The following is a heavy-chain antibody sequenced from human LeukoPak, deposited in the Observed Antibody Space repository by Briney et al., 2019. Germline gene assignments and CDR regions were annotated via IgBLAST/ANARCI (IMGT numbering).Heavy chain of an antibody. V-gene: IGHV4-39*07. J-gene: IGHJ5*02. CDR2: IYYSGTT. Sequence: SETLSLTCTVSGGSISSSSYYWGWIRQPPGKGLEWIGSIYYSGTTYYNPSLKSRVTISVDTSKNQFSLNLSSVTAADTAVYYCTRDYGADPNPPPWAQGTLVIVSS. CDR1: GGSISSSSYY. CDR3: TRDYGADPNPPP. D-gene: IGHD4/OR15-4a*01.